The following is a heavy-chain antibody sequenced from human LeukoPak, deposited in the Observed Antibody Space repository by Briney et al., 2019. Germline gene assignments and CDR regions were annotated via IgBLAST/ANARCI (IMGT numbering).Heavy chain of an antibody. CDR3: ARALRGYYMDV. D-gene: IGHD3-10*01. CDR1: GYTFTDYY. J-gene: IGHJ6*03. CDR2: VDPEDGET. V-gene: IGHV1-69-2*01. Sequence: ASVKISCKASGYTFTDYYMHWVQQAPGKGLEWMGRVDPEDGETIYAEKFQGRVTITADTSTDTAYMELSSLRSEDTAVYHCARALRGYYMDVWGKGTTVTVSS.